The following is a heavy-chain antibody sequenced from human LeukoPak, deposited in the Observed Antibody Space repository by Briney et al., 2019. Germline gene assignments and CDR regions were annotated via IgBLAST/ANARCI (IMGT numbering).Heavy chain of an antibody. J-gene: IGHJ1*01. D-gene: IGHD3-22*01. Sequence: GGSLRLSCAASGFTFSDYYISWVRQAPGKGLEWVSYISRSGSTIYYADSVKGRFTISRDNAKNSLYLQMNSLRAEDTAVYYCARDRHYNDSSGYPEYFQHWGQGTLVTVSS. CDR3: ARDRHYNDSSGYPEYFQH. V-gene: IGHV3-11*01. CDR2: ISRSGSTI. CDR1: GFTFSDYY.